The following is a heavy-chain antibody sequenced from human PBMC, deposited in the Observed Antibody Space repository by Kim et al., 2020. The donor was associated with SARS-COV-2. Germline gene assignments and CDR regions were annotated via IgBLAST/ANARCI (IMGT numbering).Heavy chain of an antibody. CDR3: AREYGRKNNFDY. Sequence: GGSLRLSCSDSGFTFGSHNMVWVRQAPGKGLEWISFISSSSSTIEYADSVKGRFTVSRDNAKNSLYLQLNSLRDEDTAFYFCAREYGRKNNFDYWGLGTLVTVSS. V-gene: IGHV3-48*02. CDR1: GFTFGSHN. J-gene: IGHJ4*02. D-gene: IGHD4-17*01. CDR2: ISSSSSTI.